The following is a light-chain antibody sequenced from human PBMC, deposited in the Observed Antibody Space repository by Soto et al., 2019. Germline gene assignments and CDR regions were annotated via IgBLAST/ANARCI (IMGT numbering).Light chain of an antibody. Sequence: EIVMTQSPATLSVPPGERATLSCRASQSISSNFAWYQQKPGQAPRLLIYDASTRATGIPARFSGSGSGTEFTLTISSLQSEDFAVYYCQQYKKWPRTFGHGTKVDIK. CDR3: QQYKKWPRT. J-gene: IGKJ1*01. V-gene: IGKV3-15*01. CDR1: QSISSN. CDR2: DAS.